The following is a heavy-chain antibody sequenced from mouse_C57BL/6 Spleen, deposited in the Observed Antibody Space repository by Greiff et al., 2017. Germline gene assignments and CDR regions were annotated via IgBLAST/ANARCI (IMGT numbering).Heavy chain of an antibody. Sequence: VQVVESGPGLVAPSQSLSITCTVSGFSLTSYAISWVRQPPGKGLEWLGVIWTGGGTNYNSALKSRLSISKDNSKSQVFLKMNSLQTDDTARYYCSRNEEYGNWYFDVWGTGTTVTVSS. CDR1: GFSLTSYA. D-gene: IGHD2-10*02. V-gene: IGHV2-9-1*01. CDR3: SRNEEYGNWYFDV. J-gene: IGHJ1*03. CDR2: IWTGGGT.